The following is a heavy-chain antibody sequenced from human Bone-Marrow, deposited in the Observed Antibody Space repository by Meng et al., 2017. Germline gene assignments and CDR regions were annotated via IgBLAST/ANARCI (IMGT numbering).Heavy chain of an antibody. J-gene: IGHJ4*02. D-gene: IGHD1-26*01. V-gene: IGHV3-72*01. CDR1: GFTFSDHY. CDR3: ARVGVGADYYFDY. CDR2: TRNKANSYTT. Sequence: GGSLRLSCAASGFTFSDHYMDWVRQAPGKGLEWVGRTRNKANSYTTEYAASVKGRFTISRDDSKNSLYLQMNSLKTEDTAVYYCARVGVGADYYFDYWGQGTLVTVSS.